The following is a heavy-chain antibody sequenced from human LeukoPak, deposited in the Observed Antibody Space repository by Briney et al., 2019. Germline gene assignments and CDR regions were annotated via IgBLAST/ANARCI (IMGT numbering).Heavy chain of an antibody. J-gene: IGHJ4*02. Sequence: SGGSLRLSCAASGFTFDDYAMHWVRQAPGKGLEWVSGISWNSGSIGYADSVKGRFTISRDNAKNSLYLQMNSLRAEDTALYYCAKDMEISSSWYLDYWGQGTLVTVSS. CDR1: GFTFDDYA. D-gene: IGHD6-13*01. CDR3: AKDMEISSSWYLDY. CDR2: ISWNSGSI. V-gene: IGHV3-9*01.